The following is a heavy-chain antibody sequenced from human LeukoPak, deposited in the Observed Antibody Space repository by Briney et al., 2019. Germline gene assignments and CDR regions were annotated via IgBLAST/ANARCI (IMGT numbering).Heavy chain of an antibody. Sequence: PGGSLRLSCAASGFTFSDYYMSWIRQAPGKGLEWDSYIRSSGSTIYYADSVKGRFTISRDNAKNSLYLQLNSLRAEDTALYYCARGSRETIYYFDYWGQGTLVTVSS. CDR1: GFTFSDYY. J-gene: IGHJ4*02. V-gene: IGHV3-11*01. CDR2: IRSSGSTI. D-gene: IGHD3-9*01. CDR3: ARGSRETIYYFDY.